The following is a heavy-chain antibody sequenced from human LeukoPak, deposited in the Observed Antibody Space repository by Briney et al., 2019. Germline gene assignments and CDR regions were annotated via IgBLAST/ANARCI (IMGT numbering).Heavy chain of an antibody. D-gene: IGHD5-18*01. CDR2: ISSSGSTI. J-gene: IGHJ3*02. CDR1: GFTFSSYG. CDR3: ARPSYTAMVTGDAFDI. V-gene: IGHV3-48*03. Sequence: PGGSLRLSCAASGFTFSSYGMNWVRQAPGKGLEWVSYISSSGSTIYYADSVKGRFTISRDNAKNSLYLQMNSLRAEDTAVYYCARPSYTAMVTGDAFDIWGQGTMVTVSS.